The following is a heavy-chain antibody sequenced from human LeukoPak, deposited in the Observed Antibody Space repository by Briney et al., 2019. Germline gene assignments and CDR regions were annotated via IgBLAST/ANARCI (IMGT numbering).Heavy chain of an antibody. CDR3: ARGYSSSWYYFDY. CDR1: GFTFSDYY. V-gene: IGHV3-11*04. Sequence: GGSLRLPCAASGFTFSDYYMSWIRQAPGKGLEWVSYISGSGHTIYYADSVKGRFTISRDNAKNSLYLQMNSLRAEDTAVYYCARGYSSSWYYFDYWGQGTLVTVSS. J-gene: IGHJ4*02. D-gene: IGHD6-13*01. CDR2: ISGSGHTI.